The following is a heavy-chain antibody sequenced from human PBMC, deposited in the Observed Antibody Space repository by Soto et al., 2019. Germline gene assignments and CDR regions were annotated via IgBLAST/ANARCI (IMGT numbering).Heavy chain of an antibody. CDR1: GFTFSSYA. V-gene: IGHV3-30-3*01. D-gene: IGHD3-10*01. CDR2: ISYDGSNK. CDR3: ARDNRSLDY. Sequence: SLRLSCAASGFTFSSYAMHWVRQAPGKGLEWVAVISYDGSNKYYADSVKGRFTISRDNSKNTLYLQMNSLRAEDTAVYYCARDNRSLDYWGQGTLVTASS. J-gene: IGHJ4*02.